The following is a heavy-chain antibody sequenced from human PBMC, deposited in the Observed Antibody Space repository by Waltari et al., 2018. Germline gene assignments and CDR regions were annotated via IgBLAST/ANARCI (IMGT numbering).Heavy chain of an antibody. CDR3: AREVVPPHTIVVNWFDP. V-gene: IGHV7-4-1*02. Sequence: QVQLAQSGSELKKPGASVKISCKASGYTFTDYAINWVRQAPGQGLDLMGWIHTHTCHPTDAQGFTGRFFFSLYTSVSTAYLQNTSLKTEDSAVYYCAREVVPPHTIVVNWFDPWGQGTLVTVSS. CDR2: IHTHTCHP. D-gene: IGHD2-2*01. J-gene: IGHJ5*02. CDR1: GYTFTDYA.